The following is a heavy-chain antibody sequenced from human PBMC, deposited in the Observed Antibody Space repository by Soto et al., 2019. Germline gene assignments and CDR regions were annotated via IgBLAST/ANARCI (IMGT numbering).Heavy chain of an antibody. V-gene: IGHV3-9*01. CDR3: PKAPGLGEGGFDI. Sequence: EVQLVESGGGLVQPGRSLRLSCAASGFTFDDYAMHWVRRAPGKGLEWVSGISRNGDGTAYGDSVKGRFSISRDNAKKSLCLLMDELRREDTASYHSPKAPGLGEGGFDIWGRGTMVTVSS. CDR2: ISRNGDGT. J-gene: IGHJ3*02. D-gene: IGHD3-16*01. CDR1: GFTFDDYA.